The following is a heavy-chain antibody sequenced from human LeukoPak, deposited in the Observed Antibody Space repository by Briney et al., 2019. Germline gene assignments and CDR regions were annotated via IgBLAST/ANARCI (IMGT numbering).Heavy chain of an antibody. D-gene: IGHD3-10*01. Sequence: SETLSLTCTVSGASISSNSYYWGWIRQPPGKGLEWIGSIYFSGSTYYNPSLKSRVTISIDTSKNQFSLKLSSVTAADTAVYYCARNKYYYGSKNGVPNWFDPWGQGTLVTVSS. J-gene: IGHJ5*02. V-gene: IGHV4-39*01. CDR2: IYFSGST. CDR3: ARNKYYYGSKNGVPNWFDP. CDR1: GASISSNSYY.